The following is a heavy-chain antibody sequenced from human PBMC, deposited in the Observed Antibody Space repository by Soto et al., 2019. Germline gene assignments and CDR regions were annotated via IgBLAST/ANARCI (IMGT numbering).Heavy chain of an antibody. CDR3: AKSEGGVSGTVDC. D-gene: IGHD1-26*01. Sequence: GGSLRLSCAASGFTFSSCAMSWVRRAPGKGLEWVSGISGGGKNTYYADSVKGRVAISRDNSKNILYLQMNSLRVEDTAVYYCAKSEGGVSGTVDCWGQGIQVTVSS. J-gene: IGHJ4*02. CDR1: GFTFSSCA. V-gene: IGHV3-23*01. CDR2: ISGGGKNT.